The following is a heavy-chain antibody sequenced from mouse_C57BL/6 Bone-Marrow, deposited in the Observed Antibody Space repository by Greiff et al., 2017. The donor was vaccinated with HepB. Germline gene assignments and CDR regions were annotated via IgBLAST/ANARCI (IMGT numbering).Heavy chain of an antibody. D-gene: IGHD1-2*01. Sequence: VQLQQSGAELVKPGASVKFSCTASGFNITDYYMHWVKQRTEQGLEWIGRIDPDDGETKYTPKFQGKATITVDTSSNTAYLQLSSLTSEDTAVYYCARKNYGGGYYAIDYWGQGTSVTVSS. CDR1: GFNITDYY. CDR3: ARKNYGGGYYAIDY. CDR2: IDPDDGET. V-gene: IGHV14-2*01. J-gene: IGHJ4*01.